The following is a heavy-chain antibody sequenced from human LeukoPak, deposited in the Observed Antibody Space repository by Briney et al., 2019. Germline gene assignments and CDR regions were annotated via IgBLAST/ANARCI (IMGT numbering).Heavy chain of an antibody. CDR3: ARSIRRGIAAAGFDY. Sequence: SETLSLTCTVSGGSISSHYWSWIRQPPGRGLEWIGYIYYSGSTNYNPSLKSRVTISVDTSKSQFSLKLSSVTAADTAVYYCARSIRRGIAAAGFDYWGQGTLVTVSS. CDR2: IYYSGST. J-gene: IGHJ4*02. D-gene: IGHD6-13*01. CDR1: GGSISSHY. V-gene: IGHV4-59*11.